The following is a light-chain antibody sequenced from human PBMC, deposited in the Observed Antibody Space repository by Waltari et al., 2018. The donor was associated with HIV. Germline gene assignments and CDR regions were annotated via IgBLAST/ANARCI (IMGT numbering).Light chain of an antibody. Sequence: DIVMPQSTDSLTVSLGERPTLTCRSNRTVDYNPNNLTYLALYQQKPRQSPKVHIYRASTRACGVSDRFTGSESGTNFSLTISGLQADDLAVYDCQQYQTLPPTFGGGTKVEI. CDR2: RAS. J-gene: IGKJ4*01. V-gene: IGKV4-1*01. CDR1: RTVDYNPNNLTY. CDR3: QQYQTLPPT.